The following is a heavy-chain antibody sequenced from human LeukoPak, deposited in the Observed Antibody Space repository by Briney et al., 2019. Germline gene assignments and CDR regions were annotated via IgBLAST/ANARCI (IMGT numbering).Heavy chain of an antibody. CDR2: IYYTGST. J-gene: IGHJ6*03. V-gene: IGHV4-59*01. Sequence: SETLSLTCTVSGGSINSYYWSWIRQPPGKGLEWIGCIYYTGSTNHNPSLKSRVIISVDTSKNQFSLKMSSVTAADAAVYYCARVPSGSAYHHMDVWGKGTTVTVSS. CDR3: ARVPSGSAYHHMDV. CDR1: GGSINSYY.